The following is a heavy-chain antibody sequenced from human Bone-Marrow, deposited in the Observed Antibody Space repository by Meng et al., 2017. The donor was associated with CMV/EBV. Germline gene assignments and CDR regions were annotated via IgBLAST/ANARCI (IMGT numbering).Heavy chain of an antibody. J-gene: IGHJ4*02. CDR2: INPNSGGT. Sequence: ASVKVSCKASGYTFTSYGISWVRQAPGQGLEWMGWINPNSGGTNYAQKFQGRVTMTRDTSISTAYMELSRLRSDDTAVYYCARYNWKGFDYWGQGTLVTVSS. CDR1: GYTFTSYG. V-gene: IGHV1-2*02. CDR3: ARYNWKGFDY. D-gene: IGHD1-1*01.